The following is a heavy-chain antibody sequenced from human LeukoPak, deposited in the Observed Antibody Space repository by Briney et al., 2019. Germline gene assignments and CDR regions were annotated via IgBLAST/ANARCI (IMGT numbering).Heavy chain of an antibody. D-gene: IGHD1-26*01. CDR2: INPNSGGT. V-gene: IGHV1-2*02. J-gene: IGHJ4*02. CDR3: ARLGSIVGATTLDY. Sequence: ASVKVSCKASGYTFTGYYMHWGRQAPGQGLEWMGWINPNSGGTNYAQKFQGRVTMTRDTSISTAYMELSRLRSDDTAVYYCARLGSIVGATTLDYWGQGTLVTVSS. CDR1: GYTFTGYY.